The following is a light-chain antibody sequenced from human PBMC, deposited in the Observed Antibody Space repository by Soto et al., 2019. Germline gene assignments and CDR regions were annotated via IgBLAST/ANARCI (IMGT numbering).Light chain of an antibody. Sequence: VLTQSPVTLSLSPGERATLSXRASQSFRGLLAWYQQQHGQAPRLLIYGASTRATGIPDRFSGSWSGTDCTLTISSLEPEDVAVYYCQQYVSSPRTFGQGTKVDIK. V-gene: IGKV3-20*01. CDR2: GAS. J-gene: IGKJ1*01. CDR3: QQYVSSPRT. CDR1: QSFRGL.